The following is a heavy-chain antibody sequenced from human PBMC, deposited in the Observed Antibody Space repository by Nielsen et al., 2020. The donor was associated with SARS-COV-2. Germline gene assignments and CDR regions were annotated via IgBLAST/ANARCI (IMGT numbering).Heavy chain of an antibody. D-gene: IGHD1-14*01. CDR1: GGTFSSYA. J-gene: IGHJ6*02. Sequence: ASVKVSCKASGGTFSSYAISWVRQATGQGLEWMGWMNPNSGNTGYAQKFQGRVTMTRNTSISTAYMELSSLRSEDTAVYYCASPNRVDGMDVWGQGTTVTVSS. CDR3: ASPNRVDGMDV. CDR2: MNPNSGNT. V-gene: IGHV1-8*02.